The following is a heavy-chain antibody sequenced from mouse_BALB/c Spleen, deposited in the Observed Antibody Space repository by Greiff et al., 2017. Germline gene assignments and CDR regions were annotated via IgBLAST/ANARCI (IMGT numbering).Heavy chain of an antibody. CDR2: ISYSGST. V-gene: IGHV3-8*02. CDR3: ARRDGNYEDWYFDV. CDR1: GDSITSGY. D-gene: IGHD2-1*01. J-gene: IGHJ1*01. Sequence: EVKLVESGPSLVKPSQTLSLTCSVTGDSITSGYWNWIRKFPGNKLEYMGYISYSGSTYYNPSLKSRISITRDTSKNQYYLQLNSVTTEDTATYYCARRDGNYEDWYFDVWGAGTTVTVSS.